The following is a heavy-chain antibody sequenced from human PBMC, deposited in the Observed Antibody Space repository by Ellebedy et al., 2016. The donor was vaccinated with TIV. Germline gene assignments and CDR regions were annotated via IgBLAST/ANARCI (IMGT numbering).Heavy chain of an antibody. V-gene: IGHV1-2*02. D-gene: IGHD6-13*01. CDR3: ARVRRGSSGMDV. CDR2: INPDSGGP. CDR1: GYTFTAYY. J-gene: IGHJ6*02. Sequence: ASVKVSCKASGYTFTAYYMHWVRQAPGQGLEWMGWINPDSGGPNFAQKFQGRVTMTRDTSINTAYMQLSRLESDDTAVYYCARVRRGSSGMDVWGQGTTVTVSS.